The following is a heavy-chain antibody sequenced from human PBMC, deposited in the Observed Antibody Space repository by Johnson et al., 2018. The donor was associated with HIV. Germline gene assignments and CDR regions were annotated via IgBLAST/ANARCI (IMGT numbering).Heavy chain of an antibody. CDR1: GLTFSRYA. CDR3: AYRGDYDLWSGYPDAFDI. D-gene: IGHD3-3*01. V-gene: IGHV3-23*04. Sequence: VQLVESGGGLVQPGGSLRLSCVASGLTFSRYAMNWVRQAPGKGLAWVSSVTGSGGTSYYADSVKGRFTISRDKSKNTLYLQMNSLRAEDTAVYYCAYRGDYDLWSGYPDAFDIWGRGTMVTVSS. CDR2: VTGSGGTS. J-gene: IGHJ3*02.